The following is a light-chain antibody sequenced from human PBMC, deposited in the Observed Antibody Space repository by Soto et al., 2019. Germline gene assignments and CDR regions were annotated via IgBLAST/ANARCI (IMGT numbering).Light chain of an antibody. V-gene: IGKV1-33*01. Sequence: DIQMTQSPSCLCASVGDRFTITCQASQDISKYLNWYEQKPGKAPKLLXYDASNLETGVPSRFSGSGSGTDFTFTISSLQPEDIATYYCQQYDNLPITFGQGTRLEIK. J-gene: IGKJ5*01. CDR1: QDISKY. CDR2: DAS. CDR3: QQYDNLPIT.